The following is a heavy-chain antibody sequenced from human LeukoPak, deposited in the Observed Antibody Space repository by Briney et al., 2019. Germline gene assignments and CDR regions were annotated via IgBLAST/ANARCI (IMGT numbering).Heavy chain of an antibody. J-gene: IGHJ4*02. CDR3: ARDRHWTNDWVFDY. CDR1: GGSISPYY. CDR2: FYYTGST. V-gene: IGHV4-59*01. D-gene: IGHD1/OR15-1a*01. Sequence: SETLSLTCTVSGGSISPYYWSWIRQPPGKGLEWIGYFYYTGSTDYNPSLKSRVTISGDTSKNQFSLKLSSVTAADTAVYYCARDRHWTNDWVFDYWGQGTLVTVSS.